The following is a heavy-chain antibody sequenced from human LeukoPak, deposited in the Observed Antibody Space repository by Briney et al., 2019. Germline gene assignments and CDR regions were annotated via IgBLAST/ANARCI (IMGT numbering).Heavy chain of an antibody. CDR3: ATDDGSGSYCYFDY. CDR1: GYTLTELS. V-gene: IGHV1-24*01. J-gene: IGHJ4*02. Sequence: ASVKVSCKVSGYTLTELSMHWVRQAPGKGLEWMGGFDPEDGETIYAQKFQGRVTMTEDTSTDTAYMELSSLRSEDTAVYYCATDDGSGSYCYFDYWGQGTLVTVSS. CDR2: FDPEDGET. D-gene: IGHD3-10*01.